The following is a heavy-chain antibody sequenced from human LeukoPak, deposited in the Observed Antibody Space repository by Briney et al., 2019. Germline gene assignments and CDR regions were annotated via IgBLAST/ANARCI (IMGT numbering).Heavy chain of an antibody. D-gene: IGHD6-6*01. CDR1: GFTFSSYS. Sequence: GGSLRLSWAASGFTFSSYSMNWVRLAPGKGLEWVSSISSSSSYIYYADSVKGRFTIYRDNAKNSLYLQMNSLRAEDTAVYYCARRGSSSSFDYWGQGTLVTVSS. CDR2: ISSSSSYI. CDR3: ARRGSSSSFDY. J-gene: IGHJ4*02. V-gene: IGHV3-21*01.